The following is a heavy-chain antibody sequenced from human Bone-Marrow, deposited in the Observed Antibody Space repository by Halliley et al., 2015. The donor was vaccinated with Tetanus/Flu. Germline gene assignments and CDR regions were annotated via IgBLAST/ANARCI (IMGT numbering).Heavy chain of an antibody. CDR2: IYYRGST. V-gene: IGHV4-59*12. CDR1: GGSINDGY. D-gene: IGHD2-2*01. CDR3: ARVDCSSTSCYYQMDV. J-gene: IGHJ6*02. Sequence: TLSLTCTVSGGSINDGYWSWIRQPPGQGLEWVGYIYYRGSTKYNPSLKSRVTISVDTSNNEFSLKLSSVTVADTAVYYCARVDCSSTSCYYQMDVWGLGTKVIVSS.